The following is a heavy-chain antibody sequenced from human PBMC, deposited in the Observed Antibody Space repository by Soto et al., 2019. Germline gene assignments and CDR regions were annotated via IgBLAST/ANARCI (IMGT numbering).Heavy chain of an antibody. D-gene: IGHD2-15*01. J-gene: IGHJ6*03. V-gene: IGHV3-21*01. CDR1: GFTFSSYS. CDR3: ARPRSVVVVAGERSYYYYYMDV. CDR2: ISSSSSYI. Sequence: GGSLRLSCAASGFTFSSYSMNWVRQAPGKGLEWVSSISSSSSYIYYADSVKGRFTISRDNAKNSLYLQMNSLRAEDTAVYYCARPRSVVVVAGERSYYYYYMDVWGKGTTVTVSS.